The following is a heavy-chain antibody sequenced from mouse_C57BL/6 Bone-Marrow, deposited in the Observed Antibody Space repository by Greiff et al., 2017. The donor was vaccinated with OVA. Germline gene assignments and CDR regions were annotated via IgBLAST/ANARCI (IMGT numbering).Heavy chain of an antibody. CDR3: ARIYYGNYGGAMDY. CDR1: GYTFTSYW. D-gene: IGHD2-1*01. CDR2: IDPNSGGT. J-gene: IGHJ4*01. V-gene: IGHV1-72*01. Sequence: VKLQESGAELVKPGASVKLSCKASGYTFTSYWMHWVKQRPGRGLEWIGRIDPNSGGTKYNEKFKSKATLTVDKPSSTAYMQLSSLTSEDSAVYYCARIYYGNYGGAMDYWGQGTSVTVSS.